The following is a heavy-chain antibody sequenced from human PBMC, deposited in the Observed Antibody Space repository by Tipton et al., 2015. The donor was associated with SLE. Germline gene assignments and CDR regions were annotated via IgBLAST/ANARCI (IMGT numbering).Heavy chain of an antibody. D-gene: IGHD5-18*01. V-gene: IGHV1-69*05. CDR2: IIPIFGTA. CDR1: GGTFSSYA. CDR3: ARGGYSYGPYWYFDL. Sequence: QSGPEVKKPGSSVKVSCKASGGTFSSYAISWVRQAPGQGLEWMGGIIPIFGTANYAQKFQGRVTITTDESTSTAYMELSSLRSEDTAVYYCARGGYSYGPYWYFDLWGRGTLVTVSS. J-gene: IGHJ2*01.